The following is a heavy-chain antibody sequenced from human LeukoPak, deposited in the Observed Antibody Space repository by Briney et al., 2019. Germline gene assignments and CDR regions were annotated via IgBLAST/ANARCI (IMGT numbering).Heavy chain of an antibody. Sequence: GGSLTLSCAASGFTFSSYSMNWVRLAPGEGLEWVSSISGSSSYIYYADSVKGRFTISRDNANNSLYLQMNSLRAEDTAVYYCARVHSGSYQYYYYYYMDVWGKGTTVTVSS. CDR1: GFTFSSYS. D-gene: IGHD1-26*01. CDR2: ISGSSSYI. J-gene: IGHJ6*03. V-gene: IGHV3-21*01. CDR3: ARVHSGSYQYYYYYYMDV.